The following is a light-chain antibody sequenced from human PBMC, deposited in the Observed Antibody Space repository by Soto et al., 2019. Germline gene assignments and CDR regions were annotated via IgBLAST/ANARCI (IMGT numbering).Light chain of an antibody. CDR2: DAS. CDR1: QSVTNS. V-gene: IGKV3-11*01. Sequence: EIVLTRSQPTLSLSPWARATLSCRASQSVTNSLAWYQQKPGQAPRLLVYDASNRATGIPTRFSGSGSGTDFTLTISNLEPEDFAVYYCQQHISWPLTFGGGTKVDI. CDR3: QQHISWPLT. J-gene: IGKJ4*01.